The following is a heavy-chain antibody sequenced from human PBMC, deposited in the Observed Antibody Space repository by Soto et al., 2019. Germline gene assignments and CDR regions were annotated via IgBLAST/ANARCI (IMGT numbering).Heavy chain of an antibody. CDR1: GGTFSSYT. J-gene: IGHJ6*02. CDR3: AGEGVTTNLSMPWMGYHYYGVDV. Sequence: QAHLEQSGAEVKKPGSSVKVSCKASGGTFSSYTITWVRQAPGQGLEWMGGISTIFNITKYAQRFQDRVTMAADESTTTAYMELGSLRSEATAVYYCAGEGVTTNLSMPWMGYHYYGVDVWGQGTTVTVSS. CDR2: ISTIFNIT. D-gene: IGHD4-4*01. V-gene: IGHV1-69*12.